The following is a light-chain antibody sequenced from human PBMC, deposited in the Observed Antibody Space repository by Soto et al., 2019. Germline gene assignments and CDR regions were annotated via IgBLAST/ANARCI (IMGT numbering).Light chain of an antibody. CDR2: DAF. V-gene: IGKV3-11*01. CDR1: QSVSSY. J-gene: IGKJ4*01. CDR3: QQRSNWPST. Sequence: EIVLTQSPATLSLSPGERAALSCRASQSVSSYLAWYQQKPGQAPRLLIYDAFKRATGIPARFSGSGSGTDFTLIISRLEPEDFAVYYCQQRSNWPSTFGGGTKVEVQ.